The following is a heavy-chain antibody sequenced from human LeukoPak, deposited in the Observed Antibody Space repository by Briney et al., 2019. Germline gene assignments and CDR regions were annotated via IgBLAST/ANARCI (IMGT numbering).Heavy chain of an antibody. Sequence: SETLSLTCSVSGGSISSYYWSWIRQPAGKGLEWIGRIYTSGSTNYNPSLKSRVTMLVDTSKNQFSLKLSSVTAADTAVYYCARDYYDFWSGYSHVTFDIWGQGTMVTVSS. V-gene: IGHV4-4*07. D-gene: IGHD3-3*01. CDR3: ARDYYDFWSGYSHVTFDI. CDR1: GGSISSYY. CDR2: IYTSGST. J-gene: IGHJ3*02.